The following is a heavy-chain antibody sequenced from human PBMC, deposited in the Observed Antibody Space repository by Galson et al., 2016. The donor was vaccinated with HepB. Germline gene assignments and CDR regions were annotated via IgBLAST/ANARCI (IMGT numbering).Heavy chain of an antibody. Sequence: QSGAEVKKPGESLKISCKGSGYTFAIYWIAWVRQMPGKGLEWMGIIYPGDSDTRYSPSFQGQVTISADKSISTAYLHWSSPKASDTAVYYCARSAGYSSGQTWFDPWGQGTLVTVSS. CDR1: GYTFAIYW. J-gene: IGHJ5*02. D-gene: IGHD6-19*01. CDR3: ARSAGYSSGQTWFDP. V-gene: IGHV5-51*01. CDR2: IYPGDSDT.